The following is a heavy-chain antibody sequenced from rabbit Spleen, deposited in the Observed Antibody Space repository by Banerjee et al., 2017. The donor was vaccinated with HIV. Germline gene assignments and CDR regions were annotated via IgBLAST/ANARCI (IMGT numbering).Heavy chain of an antibody. J-gene: IGHJ6*01. V-gene: IGHV1S40*01. Sequence: QSLEESGGGLVKPGASLTLTCKASGFSFNSGYYMNWVRQAPGKGLEWIGYIDPVFGSTYYANWVNGRFTISSHNAQNTLYLQLNSLTAADTATYFCARDGAGSSYSTYGMDLWGQGTLVTVS. CDR1: GFSFNSGYY. CDR2: IDPVFGST. D-gene: IGHD8-1*01. CDR3: ARDGAGSSYSTYGMDL.